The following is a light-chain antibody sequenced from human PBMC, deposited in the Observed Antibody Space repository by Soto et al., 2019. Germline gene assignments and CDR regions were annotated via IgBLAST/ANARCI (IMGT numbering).Light chain of an antibody. Sequence: EIVLTQSPGTLSLSPGERATLSSRAIQSISNNVLAWYQQKPGQALSLLIESASSRATGITDRFSGSETETDVTLTISRLEYEAFAVYYCKQYDCSPRVRFEGGTEME. J-gene: IGKJ4*02. CDR1: QSISNNV. CDR2: SAS. V-gene: IGKV3-20*01. CDR3: KQYDCSPRVR.